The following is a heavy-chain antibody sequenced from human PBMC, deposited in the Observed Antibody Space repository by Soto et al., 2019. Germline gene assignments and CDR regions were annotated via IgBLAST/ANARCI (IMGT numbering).Heavy chain of an antibody. Sequence: ASVKVSCKASGYTFTSYDINWVRQATGQGLEWMGWMNPNSGNTGYAQKFQGRVTMTRNTSISTAYMELSSLRSEDTAVYYCARGRVEYDILTGYTSDYYHYGMDVWGQGTTVTVSS. CDR3: ARGRVEYDILTGYTSDYYHYGMDV. CDR2: MNPNSGNT. V-gene: IGHV1-8*01. CDR1: GYTFTSYD. D-gene: IGHD3-9*01. J-gene: IGHJ6*02.